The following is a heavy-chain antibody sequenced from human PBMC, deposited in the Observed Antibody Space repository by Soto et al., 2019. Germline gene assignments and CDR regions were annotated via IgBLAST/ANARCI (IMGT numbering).Heavy chain of an antibody. CDR2: IYYSGST. V-gene: IGHV4-39*01. J-gene: IGHJ6*02. CDR3: ARHADCGGDCYSYYYYGMDA. D-gene: IGHD2-21*02. Sequence: SETLSLTCTVSGGSISSSSYDWGWIRQPPXKGLEWIGSIYYSGSTYYNPSLKSQVTISVDTSKNQFSLKLSSVTAADTAVYYCARHADCGGDCYSYYYYGMDAWGQGTTVTVSS. CDR1: GGSISSSSYD.